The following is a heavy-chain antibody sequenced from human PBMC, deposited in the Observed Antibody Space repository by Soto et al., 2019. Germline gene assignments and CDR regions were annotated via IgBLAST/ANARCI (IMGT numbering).Heavy chain of an antibody. J-gene: IGHJ4*02. D-gene: IGHD3-10*01. V-gene: IGHV1-24*01. Sequence: ASVKVSCKVSGYTLTELSMHWVRQPPGKGLEWMGGFDPEDGETNYAQKFQGRVTVTDDTSTDTAYMEMSSLRSEATAVYYCATDVLLWFEESQTRQDCWGQGTLFAVSS. CDR2: FDPEDGET. CDR1: GYTLTELS. CDR3: ATDVLLWFEESQTRQDC.